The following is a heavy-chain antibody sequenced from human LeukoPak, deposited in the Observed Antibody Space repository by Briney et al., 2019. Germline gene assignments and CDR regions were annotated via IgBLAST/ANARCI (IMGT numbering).Heavy chain of an antibody. CDR1: GFTVSSNY. D-gene: IGHD3-3*01. J-gene: IGHJ4*02. V-gene: IGHV3-53*01. CDR3: AREASDFWSGYHGYFDY. CDR2: IYSGGST. Sequence: GGSLRLSCEASGFTVSSNYMSWVRQAPGKGLEWVSVIYSGGSTYYADSVKGRFTISRDNSKNTLYLQMNSLRAEDTAVYYCAREASDFWSGYHGYFDYWGQGTLVTVSS.